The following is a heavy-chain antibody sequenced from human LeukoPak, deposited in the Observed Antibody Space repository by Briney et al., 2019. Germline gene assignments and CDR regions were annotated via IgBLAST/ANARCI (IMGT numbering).Heavy chain of an antibody. V-gene: IGHV1-3*01. CDR1: GYTFTSYA. D-gene: IGHD3-10*01. CDR3: AVEVLLKARGAFVI. Sequence: GASVKVSCKASGYTFTSYAMHWVRQASGQRLEWMGWINAGNGNTKYSQKFQGRVTITRDTSASTAYMELSSLRSEDTAVYYCAVEVLLKARGAFVIWGQGTMVTVSS. J-gene: IGHJ3*02. CDR2: INAGNGNT.